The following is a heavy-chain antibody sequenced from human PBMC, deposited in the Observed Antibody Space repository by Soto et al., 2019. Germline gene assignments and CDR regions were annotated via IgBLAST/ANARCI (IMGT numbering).Heavy chain of an antibody. CDR2: INPNGGGT. J-gene: IGHJ4*02. Sequence: ASVKVSCKASGYTFTGYYMHWVRQAPGQGLEWMGWINPNGGGTNYAQEFQSCVTMTSETSISTAYMELRSLRTDETAVYYCARGEQQRVDYWGQGTLVTVSS. V-gene: IGHV1-2*04. CDR1: GYTFTGYY. CDR3: ARGEQQRVDY. D-gene: IGHD6-13*01.